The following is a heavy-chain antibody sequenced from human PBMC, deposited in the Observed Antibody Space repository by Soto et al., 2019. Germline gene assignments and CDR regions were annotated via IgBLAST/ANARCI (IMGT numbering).Heavy chain of an antibody. V-gene: IGHV3-9*01. CDR3: AKDIREYGIGWTYFDN. Sequence: EVQLVETGGGLVQPGRSLRLACAASGFTFDDYAMHCVRQGPGKGLEWVSGISWNSGRIDYADSVKGRFTISRDNAKKSLYLQMNSLRGEDTALYYCAKDIREYGIGWTYFDNWGQGTLVTVSS. D-gene: IGHD6-19*01. CDR2: ISWNSGRI. J-gene: IGHJ4*02. CDR1: GFTFDDYA.